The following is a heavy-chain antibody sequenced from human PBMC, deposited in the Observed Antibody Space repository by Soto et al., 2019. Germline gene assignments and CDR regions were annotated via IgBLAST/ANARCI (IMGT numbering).Heavy chain of an antibody. CDR1: GYTFTSYA. CDR3: ARDLLCGGDCYHLVDYFDY. CDR2: INAGNGNT. Sequence: ASVKVSCKASGYTFTSYAMHWVRQAPGQRLEWMGWINAGNGNTKYSQKFQGRVTITRDTSASTAYMELRSLRSDDTAVYYCARDLLCGGDCYHLVDYFDYWGQGTLVTVSS. J-gene: IGHJ4*02. D-gene: IGHD2-21*02. V-gene: IGHV1-3*01.